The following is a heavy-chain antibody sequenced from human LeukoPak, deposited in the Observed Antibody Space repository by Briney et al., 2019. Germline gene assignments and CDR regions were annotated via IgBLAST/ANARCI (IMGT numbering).Heavy chain of an antibody. D-gene: IGHD6-13*01. Sequence: GGSLRLSCAASGFTFSSYAMSWVRQAPGKGLEWVSGISGSGGSTYYADSVKGRFTISRDNSKNTLYLQMNSLRAEDTAVYYCAILLSSGWSRRDYWGQGTLVTVSS. CDR2: ISGSGGST. CDR1: GFTFSSYA. V-gene: IGHV3-23*01. CDR3: AILLSSGWSRRDY. J-gene: IGHJ4*02.